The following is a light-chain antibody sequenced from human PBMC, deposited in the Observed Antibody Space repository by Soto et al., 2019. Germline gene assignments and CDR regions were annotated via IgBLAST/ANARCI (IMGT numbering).Light chain of an antibody. CDR2: DSS. CDR1: QDISNY. Sequence: DIQMTQSPSSLSASVGDRVTITCQASQDISNYLNWYQQKPGKAPRLLIYDSSNLKTGVPSRFSGTGSGTDFTFTISGLQPEDIGTYYCQQYDKLPYTFGQGTKLEIK. V-gene: IGKV1-33*01. J-gene: IGKJ2*01. CDR3: QQYDKLPYT.